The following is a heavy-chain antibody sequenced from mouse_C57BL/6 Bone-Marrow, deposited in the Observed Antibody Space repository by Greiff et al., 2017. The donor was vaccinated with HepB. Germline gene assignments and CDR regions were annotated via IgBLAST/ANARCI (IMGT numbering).Heavy chain of an antibody. Sequence: QVQLQQPGAELVKPGASVKMSCKASGNTFTSYWITWVKQRPGQGLEWIGDIYPGSGSTNYNEKFKSKATLTVDTSSSTAYMQLSSLTSEDSAVYYCARNDYDAAWFAYWGQGTLVTVSA. V-gene: IGHV1-55*01. J-gene: IGHJ3*01. CDR3: ARNDYDAAWFAY. CDR2: IYPGSGST. D-gene: IGHD2-4*01. CDR1: GNTFTSYW.